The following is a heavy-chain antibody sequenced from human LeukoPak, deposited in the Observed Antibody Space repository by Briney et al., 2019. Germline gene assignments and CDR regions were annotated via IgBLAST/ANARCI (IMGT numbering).Heavy chain of an antibody. J-gene: IGHJ4*02. D-gene: IGHD4-17*01. CDR3: AKVGPSPTTVTPPGDFDY. Sequence: GRSLRLSCAASGFTFDDYAMHWVRQAPGKGLEWVSGISWNSGSIGYADSVKGRFTISRDNAKNSLYLQMNSLRAEDTALYYCAKVGPSPTTVTPPGDFDYWGQGTLVTVSS. V-gene: IGHV3-9*01. CDR2: ISWNSGSI. CDR1: GFTFDDYA.